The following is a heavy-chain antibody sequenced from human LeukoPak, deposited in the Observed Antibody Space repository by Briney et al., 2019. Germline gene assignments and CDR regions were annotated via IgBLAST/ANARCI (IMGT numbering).Heavy chain of an antibody. CDR3: ARAKGVDTAMVTVYYGMDV. V-gene: IGHV3-21*01. D-gene: IGHD5-18*01. CDR2: ISSSSSYI. Sequence: PGGSLRLSCAASGFTFSSYSMNWVRQAPGKGLEWVSSISSSSSYIYYADSVKGRFTISRDNAKNSLYLQMSSLRAEDTAVYYCARAKGVDTAMVTVYYGMDVWGQGTTVTVSS. J-gene: IGHJ6*02. CDR1: GFTFSSYS.